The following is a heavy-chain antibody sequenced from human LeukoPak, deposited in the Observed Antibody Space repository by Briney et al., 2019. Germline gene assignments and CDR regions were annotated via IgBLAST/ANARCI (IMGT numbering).Heavy chain of an antibody. D-gene: IGHD3-22*01. CDR3: ARRYYYDGSGYYSHSFDY. J-gene: IGHJ4*02. CDR2: INNSGST. V-gene: IGHV4-34*01. CDR1: GGSFSGYY. Sequence: SETLSLTCAVYGGSFSGYYWSWIRQPPGKGLEWIGEINNSGSTNYNPSLKSRVTISVDTSKNQFSLKLSSVTAADTAVYYCARRYYYDGSGYYSHSFDYWGQGTLVTVSS.